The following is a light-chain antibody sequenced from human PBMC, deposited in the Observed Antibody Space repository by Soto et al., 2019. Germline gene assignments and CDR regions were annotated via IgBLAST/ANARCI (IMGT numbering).Light chain of an antibody. CDR1: QSISNS. J-gene: IGKJ2*01. Sequence: DIQMTQSPSTLSASVGDRVTITCRASQSISNSLAWYQQKPGKAPNLLIYKASNLESGVPSRFSGSGSGTEFTLTISSLQPDDFATSYCQHYNDYSPYTFGQGTKLEIK. V-gene: IGKV1-5*03. CDR3: QHYNDYSPYT. CDR2: KAS.